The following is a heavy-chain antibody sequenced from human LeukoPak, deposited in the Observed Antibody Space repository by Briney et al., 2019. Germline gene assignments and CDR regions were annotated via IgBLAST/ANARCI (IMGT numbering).Heavy chain of an antibody. V-gene: IGHV3-23*01. Sequence: GGSLRLSCAASGFTFSSYAMSWVRQAPGKGLEWVSAINGSGGSTYYADSVKGRFTISRDNSKNTLYLQMNSLRAEDTAVYYCAKGIVVVPAAIAHLSYYYYGMDVWGQGTTVTVSS. J-gene: IGHJ6*02. CDR3: AKGIVVVPAAIAHLSYYYYGMDV. CDR1: GFTFSSYA. D-gene: IGHD2-2*01. CDR2: INGSGGST.